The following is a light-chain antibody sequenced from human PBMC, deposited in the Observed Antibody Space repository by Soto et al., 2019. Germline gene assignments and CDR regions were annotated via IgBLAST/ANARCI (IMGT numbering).Light chain of an antibody. CDR2: GHS. V-gene: IGLV1-40*01. Sequence: QLVLTQPPSVSGAPGQRVTISCTGSSSNIGANYDVHWYQQLPGTAPKLLIYGHSNRPSGVPDRFSGSKSGTSASLAITGLQAEDEADYYCQSYDSRLSGWVFGGGTKLTVL. J-gene: IGLJ3*02. CDR3: QSYDSRLSGWV. CDR1: SSNIGANYD.